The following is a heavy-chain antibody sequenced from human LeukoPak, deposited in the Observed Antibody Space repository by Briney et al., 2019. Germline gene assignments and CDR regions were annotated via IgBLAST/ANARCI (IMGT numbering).Heavy chain of an antibody. V-gene: IGHV1-3*01. J-gene: IGHJ6*02. D-gene: IGHD2-15*01. CDR2: INADNGDT. Sequence: ASVKVSCKASGYTFTSHPIHWVRQAPGQRLEWMGWINADNGDTKYSQKFQGRVTMTRNTSISTAYMELSSLRSEGTAVYYCATLYCSGGSCYSDYYYGMDVWGQGTTVTVSS. CDR1: GYTFTSHP. CDR3: ATLYCSGGSCYSDYYYGMDV.